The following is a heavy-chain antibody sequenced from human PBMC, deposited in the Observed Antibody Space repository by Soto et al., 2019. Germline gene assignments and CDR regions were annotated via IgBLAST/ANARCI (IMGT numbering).Heavy chain of an antibody. J-gene: IGHJ4*02. CDR2: INAGNGNT. CDR3: ARGDWRLFDY. CDR1: GYTFTSYA. Sequence: ASVKVSCKASGYTFTSYAIHWVRQAPGQRLEWMGWINAGNGNTKYSQKFQGRVTITRDTAASTAYMELSSLKSEDTAVYYCARGDWRLFDYWGQGTLVTVSS. D-gene: IGHD3-9*01. V-gene: IGHV1-3*01.